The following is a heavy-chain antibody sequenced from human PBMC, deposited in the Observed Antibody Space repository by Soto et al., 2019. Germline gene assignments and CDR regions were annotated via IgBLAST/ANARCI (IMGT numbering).Heavy chain of an antibody. J-gene: IGHJ4*02. V-gene: IGHV3-30*03. CDR1: GFTFSNHG. Sequence: GGSLRLSCAASGFTFSNHGMHWVRQAPGKGLEWVAVIPDDGINKYYADSVKGRFTISRDNSKSTVYLQMNSLTPEDTALYYCARKWGTYSSASLDYWGLGTLVTVSS. CDR3: ARKWGTYSSASLDY. CDR2: IPDDGINK. D-gene: IGHD6-19*01.